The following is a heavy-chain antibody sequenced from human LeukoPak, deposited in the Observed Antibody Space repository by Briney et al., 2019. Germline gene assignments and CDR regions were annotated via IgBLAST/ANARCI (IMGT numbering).Heavy chain of an antibody. CDR1: GYTFTSYG. D-gene: IGHD2-15*01. CDR2: INPNSGGT. Sequence: ASVKVSCKASGYTFTSYGISWVRQAPGQGLEWMGWINPNSGGTNYAQKFQGRVTMTRDTSISTAYMELSRLRSDDTAVYYCARLRGYCSGGSCYSGADFDYWGQGTLVTVSS. J-gene: IGHJ4*02. CDR3: ARLRGYCSGGSCYSGADFDY. V-gene: IGHV1-2*02.